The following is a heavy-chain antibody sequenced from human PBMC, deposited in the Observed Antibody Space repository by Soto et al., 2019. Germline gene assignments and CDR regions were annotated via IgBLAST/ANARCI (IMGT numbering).Heavy chain of an antibody. D-gene: IGHD6-13*01. Sequence: GGSLRLSCAASGFTFSDYYMSWIRQVPGKGLEWVAYISGTSDSIPYADSVKGRFTISRDNAKNSLYLQMNSLRAEDTAVYYCARVELLTAAGTGDYWGQGPLVTVYS. CDR1: GFTFSDYY. J-gene: IGHJ4*02. V-gene: IGHV3-11*06. CDR3: ARVELLTAAGTGDY. CDR2: ISGTSDSI.